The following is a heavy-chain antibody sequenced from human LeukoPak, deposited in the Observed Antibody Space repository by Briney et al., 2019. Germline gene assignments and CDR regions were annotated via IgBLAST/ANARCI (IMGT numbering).Heavy chain of an antibody. Sequence: GGSLRLSCAASGFTFSSYWMHWVRQTPGKGLVWVARINGDGSASSYADSVKGRFFIFRDNAKNTVYLQMNSLRVEDAAVYYCVRSGNTYDYDMTGGDYWGQGTLVTVSS. J-gene: IGHJ4*02. D-gene: IGHD5-18*01. CDR2: INGDGSAS. CDR3: VRSGNTYDYDMTGGDY. V-gene: IGHV3-74*01. CDR1: GFTFSSYW.